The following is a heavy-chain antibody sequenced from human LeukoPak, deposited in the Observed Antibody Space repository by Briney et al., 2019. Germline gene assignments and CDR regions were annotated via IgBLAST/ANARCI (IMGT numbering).Heavy chain of an antibody. J-gene: IGHJ4*02. CDR1: GFTFSSYS. CDR3: ARSYSSSWYSPIVWFDY. CDR2: ISSSSSYI. D-gene: IGHD6-13*01. V-gene: IGHV3-21*01. Sequence: GGSLRLSCAASGFTFSSYSMNWVRQAPGKGLEWVSSISSSSSYIYYADSVKGRFTISRDNAKNSLYLQMNSLRAEDTAVYYCARSYSSSWYSPIVWFDYWGQGTLVTVSS.